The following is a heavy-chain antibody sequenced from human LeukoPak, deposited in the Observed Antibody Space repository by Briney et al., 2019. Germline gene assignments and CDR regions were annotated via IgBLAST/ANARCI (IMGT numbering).Heavy chain of an antibody. CDR1: QFTFSSYW. Sequence: GGSLRLSCAASQFTFSSYWMSWVRQAPGKGLEWVANINQDGSEKYYVDSVKGRFTISRDNAKNSLYLQMNSLRAEDTAVYYCARGKSVYYDTSGSRFDYWGQGTLVTVSS. D-gene: IGHD3-22*01. J-gene: IGHJ4*02. CDR2: INQDGSEK. V-gene: IGHV3-7*01. CDR3: ARGKSVYYDTSGSRFDY.